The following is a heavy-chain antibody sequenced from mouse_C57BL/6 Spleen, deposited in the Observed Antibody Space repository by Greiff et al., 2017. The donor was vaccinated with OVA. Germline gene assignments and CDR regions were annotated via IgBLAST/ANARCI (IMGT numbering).Heavy chain of an antibody. CDR3: ARRDKDYAMDY. V-gene: IGHV1-69*01. J-gene: IGHJ4*01. Sequence: QVQLKQPGAELVMPGASVKLSCKASGYTFTSYWMHWVKQRPGQGLEWIGEIDPSDSYTNYNQKFKGKSTLTVDKSSSTAYMQLSSLTSEDSAVYYCARRDKDYAMDYWGQGTSVTVSS. CDR1: GYTFTSYW. CDR2: IDPSDSYT.